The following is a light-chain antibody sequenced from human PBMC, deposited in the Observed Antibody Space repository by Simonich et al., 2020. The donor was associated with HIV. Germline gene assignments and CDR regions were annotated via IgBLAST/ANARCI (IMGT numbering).Light chain of an antibody. V-gene: IGKV1-13*02. CDR2: DAS. CDR1: QGISSA. Sequence: AIQLTQSPSSLSASVGDRVTITCRASQGISSALAWYQQKPGKATKLLIYDASSLESGVPSRFSGSGSGTDFTLTIGSLQPEDFATYYCQQFNSYPTFGPGTKVDIK. CDR3: QQFNSYPT. J-gene: IGKJ3*01.